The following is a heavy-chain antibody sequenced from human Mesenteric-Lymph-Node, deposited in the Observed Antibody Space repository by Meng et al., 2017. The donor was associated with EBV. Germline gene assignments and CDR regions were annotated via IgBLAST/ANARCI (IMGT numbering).Heavy chain of an antibody. J-gene: IGHJ1*01. Sequence: QVQLQESGPGLWKPSGTLSLTCAVSGGSISGNNWWSWIRQPPGKGLEWIGEVFHIGSTNYNPSLKSRVTISLDKSKNQFSLKLTSVTAADTAVYFCARVSEISGTWLDCWGQGTLVTVSS. CDR1: GGSISGNNW. V-gene: IGHV4-4*02. CDR3: ARVSEISGTWLDC. D-gene: IGHD1-7*01. CDR2: VFHIGST.